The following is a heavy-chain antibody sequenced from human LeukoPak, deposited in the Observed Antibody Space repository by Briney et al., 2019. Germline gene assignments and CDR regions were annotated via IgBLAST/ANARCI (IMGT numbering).Heavy chain of an antibody. Sequence: SATWSFTCAVYGGSFSGYYSSWIRHPPRKRLEWIGEINHSGSTNYNPSLKSRVTISVDTSKNQFSLKLSSVTAADTAVYYCASNQCAIPTYWGQGTLVTVSS. D-gene: IGHD2-2*02. J-gene: IGHJ4*02. V-gene: IGHV4-34*01. CDR3: ASNQCAIPTY. CDR1: GGSFSGYY. CDR2: INHSGST.